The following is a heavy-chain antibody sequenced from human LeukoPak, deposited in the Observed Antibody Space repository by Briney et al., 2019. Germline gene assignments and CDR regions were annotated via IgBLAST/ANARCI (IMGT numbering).Heavy chain of an antibody. CDR2: IFYDGSNK. CDR3: ARVGSAWSYFDY. D-gene: IGHD6-19*01. J-gene: IGHJ4*02. Sequence: PGRSLRLSCAASGFTFSNYDMHWVRQAPGKGLEWVAVIFYDGSNKYSADSVKGRFTISRDNSENTLFLQMNSLRAEDTAVYYCARVGSAWSYFDYWGQGTLVIVSS. V-gene: IGHV3-33*01. CDR1: GFTFSNYD.